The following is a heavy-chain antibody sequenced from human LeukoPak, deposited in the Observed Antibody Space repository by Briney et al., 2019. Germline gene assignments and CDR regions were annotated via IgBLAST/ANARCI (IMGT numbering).Heavy chain of an antibody. D-gene: IGHD1-26*01. CDR3: ARASSGSYRLDY. CDR2: ISVTGGST. Sequence: GGSVRLSCAASGFTFSTYALIWVRQAPGKGLEWVSAISVTGGSTFYADSVRGRLTISRDNSKNTLYLQMSSLRAEDTAVYYCARASSGSYRLDYWGQGTLVTVSS. J-gene: IGHJ4*02. CDR1: GFTFSTYA. V-gene: IGHV3-23*01.